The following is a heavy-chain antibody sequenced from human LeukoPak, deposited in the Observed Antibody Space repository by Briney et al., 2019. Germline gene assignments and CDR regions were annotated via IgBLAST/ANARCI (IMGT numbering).Heavy chain of an antibody. J-gene: IGHJ5*02. D-gene: IGHD6-13*01. CDR3: ARHLAAAGYWFDP. CDR2: IYPGDSDT. CDR1: GYSLTSYW. V-gene: IGHV5-51*01. Sequence: GESLKISCKGSGYSLTSYWIGWVRQMPGKGLEWMGIIYPGDSDTRYSPSFQGQVTISADKSISTAYLQWSSLKASDTAMYYCARHLAAAGYWFDPWGQGTLVTVSS.